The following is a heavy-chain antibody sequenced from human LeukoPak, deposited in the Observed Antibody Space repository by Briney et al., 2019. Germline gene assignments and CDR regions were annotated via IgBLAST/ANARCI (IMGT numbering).Heavy chain of an antibody. V-gene: IGHV1-69*01. J-gene: IGHJ6*03. CDR1: GGTFSSYA. D-gene: IGHD3-3*01. Sequence: SVTVSCKASGGTFSSYAISWVRQAPGQGLEWMGGIIPIFGTANYAQKFQGRVTITADESTSTAYMELSSLRSEDTAVYYCARDGSRYYDFWSGNTPDYYYYMDVWGKGTTVTVSS. CDR3: ARDGSRYYDFWSGNTPDYYYYMDV. CDR2: IIPIFGTA.